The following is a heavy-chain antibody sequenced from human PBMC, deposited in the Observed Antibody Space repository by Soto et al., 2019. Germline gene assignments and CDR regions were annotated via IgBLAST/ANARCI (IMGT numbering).Heavy chain of an antibody. D-gene: IGHD4-17*01. CDR2: IIPIFGTA. CDR3: ARDSSHSSSPTTVLTPFFDY. Sequence: GASVKLSCKASGGTFSSYAISWVRQAPGQGLEWMGGIIPIFGTANYAQKFQGRVTITADESTSTAYMELSSLRSEDTAVYYCARDSSHSSSPTTVLTPFFDYWGQGTLVTVSS. V-gene: IGHV1-69*13. CDR1: GGTFSSYA. J-gene: IGHJ4*02.